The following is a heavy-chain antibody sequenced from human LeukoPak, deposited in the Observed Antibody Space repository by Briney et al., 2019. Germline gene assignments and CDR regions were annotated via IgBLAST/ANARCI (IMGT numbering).Heavy chain of an antibody. D-gene: IGHD3-10*01. CDR1: GGSISSYY. V-gene: IGHV4-59*12. CDR3: ARGGTMVRGVYNWFDP. CDR2: IYYSGST. J-gene: IGHJ5*02. Sequence: KPSETLSLTCTVPGGSISSYYWSWIRQPPGKGLEWIGYIYYSGSTNYNPSLKSRVTISVDRSKNQFSLKLSSVTAADTAVYYCARGGTMVRGVYNWFDPWGQGTLVTVSS.